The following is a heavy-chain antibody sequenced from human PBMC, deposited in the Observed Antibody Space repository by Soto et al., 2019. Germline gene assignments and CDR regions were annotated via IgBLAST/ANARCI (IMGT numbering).Heavy chain of an antibody. V-gene: IGHV5-51*01. J-gene: IGHJ6*02. CDR1: GYSFTSYW. CDR2: IYPGDSDT. CDR3: AGGGVRGVITRTRDYYGMDV. D-gene: IGHD3-10*01. Sequence: PGESLKISCKGSGYSFTSYWIVWVRQMPGKGLELMGIIYPGDSDTRYSPSFQGQVTISADESISTAYLQWSSLKASDTAMYYCAGGGVRGVITRTRDYYGMDVWGQGTTVTVSS.